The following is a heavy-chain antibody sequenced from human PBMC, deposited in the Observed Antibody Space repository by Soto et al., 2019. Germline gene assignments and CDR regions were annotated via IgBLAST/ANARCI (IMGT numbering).Heavy chain of an antibody. CDR3: AREWELPNYYGMDV. J-gene: IGHJ6*02. D-gene: IGHD1-26*01. CDR2: IYSGGST. V-gene: IGHV3-53*01. Sequence: EVQLVESGGGLIQPGGSLRLSCAASGFTVSSNYMSWVRQAPGKGLEWVSVIYSGGSTYYADSVKGRFTISRDNSKNTVHLRMNSLRATDTAVYYCAREWELPNYYGMDVWGQGTTVNVSS. CDR1: GFTVSSNY.